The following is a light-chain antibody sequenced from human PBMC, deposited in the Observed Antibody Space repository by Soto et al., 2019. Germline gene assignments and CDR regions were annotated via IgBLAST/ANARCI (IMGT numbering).Light chain of an antibody. CDR1: SSDVGGYDY. CDR3: SSYTGTSALIL. CDR2: EVS. V-gene: IGLV2-14*01. J-gene: IGLJ2*01. Sequence: QSVETQPASVSGSPGQSITISCTGTSSDVGGYDYVSWYQQYPGKAPRLIIYEVSNRPSGVSNRFSGSKSGNTASLTISGLRAEDEGDYFCSSYTGTSALILFGGGTKVTVL.